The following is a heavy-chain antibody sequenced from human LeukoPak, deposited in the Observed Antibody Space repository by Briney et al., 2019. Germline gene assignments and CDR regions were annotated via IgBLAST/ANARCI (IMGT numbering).Heavy chain of an antibody. CDR1: GYTFTGYY. V-gene: IGHV1-2*04. CDR3: ARGVVVVPAAIQSYYYYGMDV. Sequence: ASVKVSCKASGYTFTGYYMHWVRQAPGQGLEWMGWINPNSSGTNYAQKFQGWVTMTRDTSISTAYMELSRLRSDDTAVYYCARGVVVVPAAIQSYYYYGMDVWGQGTTVTVSS. J-gene: IGHJ6*02. D-gene: IGHD2-2*01. CDR2: INPNSSGT.